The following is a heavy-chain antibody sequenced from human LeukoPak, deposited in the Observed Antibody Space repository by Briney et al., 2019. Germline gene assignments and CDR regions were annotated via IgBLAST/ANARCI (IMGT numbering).Heavy chain of an antibody. Sequence: PGGSLRLSCAASGFTFSSYAMSWVRQAPGKGLEWVSSISDSGGSAYYADSVQGRFSISRDNSKNALYLQMNSLSAEDTAVYYCAVLGARFDYWGQGTLVTVSS. CDR1: GFTFSSYA. J-gene: IGHJ4*02. CDR2: ISDSGGSA. D-gene: IGHD2-8*02. CDR3: AVLGARFDY. V-gene: IGHV3-23*01.